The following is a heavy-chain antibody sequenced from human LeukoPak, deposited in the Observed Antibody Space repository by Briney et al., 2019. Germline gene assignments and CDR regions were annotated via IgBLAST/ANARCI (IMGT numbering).Heavy chain of an antibody. V-gene: IGHV3-72*01. D-gene: IGHD3-16*01. CDR3: ARVTDYG. J-gene: IGHJ4*02. CDR1: GFTFSDHY. CDR2: SRNKTKSYTT. Sequence: PGGSLRLSCAASGFTFSDHYMDWVRQAPGEGLEWVGRSRNKTKSYTTEYAASVKGRFTISRDDSKNSLYLQMNSLKTEDTAVYYCARVTDYGWGQGTLVTVSS.